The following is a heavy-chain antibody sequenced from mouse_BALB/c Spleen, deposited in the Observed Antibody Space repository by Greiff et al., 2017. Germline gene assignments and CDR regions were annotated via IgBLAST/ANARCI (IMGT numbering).Heavy chain of an antibody. CDR1: GFTFSSYA. Sequence: EVKVVESGGGLVKPGGSLKLSCAASGFTFSSYAMSWVRQTPEKRLEWVASISSGGSTYYPDSVKGRFTISRDNARNILYLQMSSLRSEDTAMYYCASEDYGSSVYAMDYWGQGTSVTVSS. V-gene: IGHV5-6-5*01. CDR3: ASEDYGSSVYAMDY. J-gene: IGHJ4*01. D-gene: IGHD1-1*01. CDR2: ISSGGST.